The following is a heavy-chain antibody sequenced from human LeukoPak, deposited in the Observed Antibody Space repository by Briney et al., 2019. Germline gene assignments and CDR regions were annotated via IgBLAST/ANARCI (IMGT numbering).Heavy chain of an antibody. D-gene: IGHD2-2*01. CDR1: GFTFSSYA. J-gene: IGHJ3*02. CDR3: AKQIVVVVPAAMYATTFDI. CDR2: ISGSGGST. V-gene: IGHV3-23*01. Sequence: GGSLRLSCAASGFTFSSYAMSWVRQAPGKGLEWVSAISGSGGSTYYADSVKGRFTISRDNSKNTLYLQMNSLRAEDTAVYYCAKQIVVVVPAAMYATTFDIWGQGTMVTVSS.